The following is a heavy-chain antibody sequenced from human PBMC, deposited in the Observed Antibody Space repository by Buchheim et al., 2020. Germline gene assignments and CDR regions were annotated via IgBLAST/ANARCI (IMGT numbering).Heavy chain of an antibody. D-gene: IGHD6-19*01. Sequence: EVQLVQSGAEVKKPGESLRISCKGSGYSFTSYWISWVRQMPGKGLEWMGRIDPSDSFTNYSPSFQGHVTISTDKSITTAYPQWSSLKASDTAIYYCAKGGSVAGTNHMIWGQGT. V-gene: IGHV5-10-1*03. CDR3: AKGGSVAGTNHMI. J-gene: IGHJ4*02. CDR1: GYSFTSYW. CDR2: IDPSDSFT.